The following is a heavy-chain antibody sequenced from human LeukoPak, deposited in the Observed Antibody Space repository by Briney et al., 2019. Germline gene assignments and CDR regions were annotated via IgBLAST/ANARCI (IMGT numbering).Heavy chain of an antibody. CDR1: GGTFSSYA. CDR3: ARDHVVVPAAISY. V-gene: IGHV1-2*02. J-gene: IGHJ4*02. D-gene: IGHD2-2*02. CDR2: INPNSGGT. Sequence: ASVKFSCKASGGTFSSYAISWVRQAPGQGLEWMGWINPNSGGTNYAQKFQGRVTMTRDTSISTAYMELSRLRSDDTAVYYCARDHVVVPAAISYWGQGTLVTVSS.